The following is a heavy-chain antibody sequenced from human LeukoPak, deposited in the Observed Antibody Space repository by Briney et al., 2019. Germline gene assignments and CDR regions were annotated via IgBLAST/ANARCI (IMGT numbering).Heavy chain of an antibody. CDR1: GGSISSSSYY. D-gene: IGHD3-3*01. V-gene: IGHV4-39*02. Sequence: SETLSLTCTVSGGSISSSSYYWGWIRQPPGKGLEWIGSIYYSGSTYYNPSLKSRVTISVDTSKNQFSLKLSSVTAADTAVYYCARDYDLRPFDYWGQGTLVTVSS. CDR2: IYYSGST. CDR3: ARDYDLRPFDY. J-gene: IGHJ4*02.